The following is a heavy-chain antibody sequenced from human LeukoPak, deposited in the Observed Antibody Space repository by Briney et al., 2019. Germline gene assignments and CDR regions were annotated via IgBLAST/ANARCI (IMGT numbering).Heavy chain of an antibody. CDR3: SRDQYRYNYGSGSSGLFDY. CDR1: GFTFSDYA. V-gene: IGHV3-49*04. Sequence: GRSLRLSCTASGFTFSDYAMSWVRQAPGKGLEWVGFIRSNTYGGTGEYAASVKGRFTISRDDSKSIAYLQMNSLKTEDTAVYYCSRDQYRYNYGSGSSGLFDYWGQGTLVTVSS. CDR2: IRSNTYGGTG. J-gene: IGHJ4*02. D-gene: IGHD3-10*01.